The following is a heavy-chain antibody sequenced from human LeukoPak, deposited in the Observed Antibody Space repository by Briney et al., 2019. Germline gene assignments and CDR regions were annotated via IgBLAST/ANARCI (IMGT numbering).Heavy chain of an antibody. CDR3: ARAQVRGNSNFGY. J-gene: IGHJ4*02. CDR1: GFTFNTYW. D-gene: IGHD4-11*01. CDR2: IKQDGSQK. V-gene: IGHV3-7*01. Sequence: TGGSLRLSCAASGFTFNTYWMSWVRQAPGKGLEWVANIKQDGSQKYYVDSVKGRFAISRDNAKNSLYLQMNSLRADDTAVYYCARAQVRGNSNFGYWGQGTLSPSPQ.